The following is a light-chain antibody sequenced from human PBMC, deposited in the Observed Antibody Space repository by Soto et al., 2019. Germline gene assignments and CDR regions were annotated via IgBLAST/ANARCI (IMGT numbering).Light chain of an antibody. CDR3: SSYTTSSTRV. Sequence: QSVLTQPPSASGSPGQSVTISCTGTSSDVGGYNYVSWYQQHPGKAPKLMIYEVSERPSGVPDRFSGSKSSNTASLTVSGLQAEDEADYYCSSYTTSSTRVFGPGTKLTVL. CDR1: SSDVGGYNY. V-gene: IGLV2-8*01. CDR2: EVS. J-gene: IGLJ1*01.